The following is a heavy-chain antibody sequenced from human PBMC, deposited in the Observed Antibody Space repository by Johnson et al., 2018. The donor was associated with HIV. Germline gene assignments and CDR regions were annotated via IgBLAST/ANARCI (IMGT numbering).Heavy chain of an antibody. J-gene: IGHJ3*02. V-gene: IGHV3-72*01. Sequence: VQLVESGGGVVQPGRSLRLFCAVSGFTFSDHYMDWVRQAPGKGLEWVGRSRSEANSYTTEYAASVKGRFTISRDESKNSLYLQMNSLRTEDTAVYYCATWGFGDDDAFDIWGQGTMVTVSS. CDR3: ATWGFGDDDAFDI. CDR1: GFTFSDHY. D-gene: IGHD3-16*01. CDR2: SRSEANSYTT.